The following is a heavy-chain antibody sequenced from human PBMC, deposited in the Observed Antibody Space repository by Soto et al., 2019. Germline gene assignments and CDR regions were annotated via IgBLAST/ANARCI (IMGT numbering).Heavy chain of an antibody. CDR2: IYYSGKT. V-gene: IGHV4-39*07. J-gene: IGHJ6*02. CDR3: ARGRGSGSSLYYYGMDV. D-gene: IGHD3-10*01. Sequence: SETLSLTCTVSGGSINSTTYYWGWIRQSPGKGLEWIGNIYYSGKTYYSPSLKSRVSISVDTSKNQFSLKLSSVTAADTAVYYCARGRGSGSSLYYYGMDVWGQGTTVTVSS. CDR1: GGSINSTTYY.